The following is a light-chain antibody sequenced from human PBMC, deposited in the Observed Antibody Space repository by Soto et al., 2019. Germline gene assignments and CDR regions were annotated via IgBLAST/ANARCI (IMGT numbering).Light chain of an antibody. CDR1: SSDVGNYNL. CDR2: DGT. Sequence: QSALTQPASVSGSPGQSIAISCTGTSSDVGNYNLVSWYQQHSGKAPKLMIYDGTKRPSGFSDRFSGSKSGNTASLTISGLQAEDEADYYCCSYASTGTYVFGTGTKLTVL. J-gene: IGLJ1*01. V-gene: IGLV2-23*01. CDR3: CSYASTGTYV.